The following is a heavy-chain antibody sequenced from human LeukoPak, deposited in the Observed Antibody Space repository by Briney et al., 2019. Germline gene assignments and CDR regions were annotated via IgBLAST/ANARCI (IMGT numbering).Heavy chain of an antibody. V-gene: IGHV3-7*01. CDR1: GFTFSSHW. Sequence: GGSLRLSCAASGFTFSSHWMSWVRQAPGKGLEWVANIKKDGSEEYYVDAVKGRFTISRDNAKTSLYLQMNSLRAEDTAVYCCARDLSGIAGYTYGRGIDYWGQGTLVTVSS. J-gene: IGHJ4*02. CDR3: ARDLSGIAGYTYGRGIDY. CDR2: IKKDGSEE. D-gene: IGHD5-18*01.